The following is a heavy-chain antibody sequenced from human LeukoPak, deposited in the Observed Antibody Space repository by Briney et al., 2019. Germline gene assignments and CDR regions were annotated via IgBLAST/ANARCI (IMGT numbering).Heavy chain of an antibody. V-gene: IGHV1-18*01. Sequence: GASVKVSCKASGGTFSSYAISWVRQAPGQGLEWVGWISAYNGDIKYAQNLQGRVTMTTEISTSTAYMELRGLRSDDTAVYYCVRDLGQWMVQGIFFDYWGQGTLVTVSS. D-gene: IGHD6-19*01. CDR1: GGTFSSYA. CDR2: ISAYNGDI. CDR3: VRDLGQWMVQGIFFDY. J-gene: IGHJ4*01.